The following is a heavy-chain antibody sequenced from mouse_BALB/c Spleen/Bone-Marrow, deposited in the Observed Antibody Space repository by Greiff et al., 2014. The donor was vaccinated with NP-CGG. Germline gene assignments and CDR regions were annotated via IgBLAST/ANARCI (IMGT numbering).Heavy chain of an antibody. J-gene: IGHJ2*01. V-gene: IGHV1S132*01. CDR2: IFPGTGTT. Sequence: QVQLKESGAELVKPGASVKLSCKTSGYTFTSYWIQWVKQRPGQGLGWIGEIFPGTGTTYYNEKFKDKATLTIDTSSSTAYMRLSSLTSEDSAVYFCARKGISTVIATAYYFDYWGQGSTLTVSS. D-gene: IGHD2-4*01. CDR3: ARKGISTVIATAYYFDY. CDR1: GYTFTSYW.